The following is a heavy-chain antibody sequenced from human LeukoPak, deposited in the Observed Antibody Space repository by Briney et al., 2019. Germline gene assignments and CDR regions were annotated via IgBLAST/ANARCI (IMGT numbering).Heavy chain of an antibody. D-gene: IGHD6-13*01. Sequence: ASVKVSCKVSGYTLTELSMHWVRQAPGKGLEWMGGFDPEDGETIYAQKFQGRVTMTEDTPTDTAYMELSSLRSEDTAVYYCATAPSSSWWRGMVPFDYWGQGTLVTVSS. CDR3: ATAPSSSWWRGMVPFDY. CDR2: FDPEDGET. J-gene: IGHJ4*02. V-gene: IGHV1-24*01. CDR1: GYTLTELS.